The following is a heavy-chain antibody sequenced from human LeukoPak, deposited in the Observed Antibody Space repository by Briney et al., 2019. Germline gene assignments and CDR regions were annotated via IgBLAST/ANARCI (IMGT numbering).Heavy chain of an antibody. CDR2: VSSSGSTI. D-gene: IGHD5-24*01. J-gene: IGHJ5*02. CDR3: ARKENYPDP. CDR1: GFTFSDYY. Sequence: GGSLRLSCAGSGFTFSDYYMSWIRQAPGKGLEWVSYVSSSGSTIYYADSVKGRFTISRDNAKNSLYLQMNSLRAEATAAYYCARKENYPDPWGQGTLVTVSS. V-gene: IGHV3-11*01.